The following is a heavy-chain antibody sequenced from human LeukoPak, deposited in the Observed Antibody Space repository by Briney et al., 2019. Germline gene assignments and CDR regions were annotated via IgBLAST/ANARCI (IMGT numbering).Heavy chain of an antibody. J-gene: IGHJ5*02. CDR1: GFTFSNYG. CDR3: ARNPHPHCSGVHCPCVS. Sequence: GRSLRLSCAASGFTFSNYGMHWVRQAPGKGLEWVSFIRSYIYSGSTDYAASVRGRFVISRHDSESIAYLQMNSLRTEDTGVYYCARNPHPHCSGVHCPCVSWGERTLVTVSS. D-gene: IGHD2-15*01. V-gene: IGHV3-49*04. CDR2: IRSYIYSGST.